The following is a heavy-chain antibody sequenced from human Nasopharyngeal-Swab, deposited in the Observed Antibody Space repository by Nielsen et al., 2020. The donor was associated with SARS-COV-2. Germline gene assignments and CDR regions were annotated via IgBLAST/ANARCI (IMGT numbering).Heavy chain of an antibody. V-gene: IGHV3-72*01. Sequence: GESLKISCAASGFTFSEHYMDWVRQAPGKGLEWVGRTRNKANSYTTEYAASVKGRFTISRDDSENSVYLQMNSLKTEDTAVYYGARGATIFGVVLGDSYGMDVWGQGTTVTVSS. J-gene: IGHJ6*02. CDR1: GFTFSEHY. CDR2: TRNKANSYTT. CDR3: ARGATIFGVVLGDSYGMDV. D-gene: IGHD3-3*01.